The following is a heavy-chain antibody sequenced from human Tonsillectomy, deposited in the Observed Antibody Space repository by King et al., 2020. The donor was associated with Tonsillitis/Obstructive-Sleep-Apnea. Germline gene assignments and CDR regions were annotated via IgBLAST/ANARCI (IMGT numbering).Heavy chain of an antibody. CDR2: IDPSDSYT. CDR3: AIHVYYYDSSGYYLRTYYYGMDV. V-gene: IGHV5-10-1*03. CDR1: GYSFTSYW. Sequence: VQLVESGAEVKKPGESLRISCKGSGYSFTSYWISWVRQMPGKGLEWMGRIDPSDSYTNYSPSFQGHVTISADKSISTAYLQWSSLKASDTAMYYCAIHVYYYDSSGYYLRTYYYGMDVWGQGTTVTVSS. J-gene: IGHJ6*02. D-gene: IGHD3-22*01.